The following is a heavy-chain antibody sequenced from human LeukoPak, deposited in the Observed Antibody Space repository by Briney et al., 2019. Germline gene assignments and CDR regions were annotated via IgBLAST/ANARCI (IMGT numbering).Heavy chain of an antibody. CDR1: GGTFSSYA. V-gene: IGHV1-69*05. J-gene: IGHJ4*02. D-gene: IGHD3-10*01. CDR2: IIPIFGTA. Sequence: SVKVSCKASGGTFSSYAISWVRQAPGQGLEWMGGIIPIFGTANYARKFQGRVTITTDESTSTAYMELSSLRSEDTAVYYCARDRYYGSGSSFDYWGQGTLVTVSS. CDR3: ARDRYYGSGSSFDY.